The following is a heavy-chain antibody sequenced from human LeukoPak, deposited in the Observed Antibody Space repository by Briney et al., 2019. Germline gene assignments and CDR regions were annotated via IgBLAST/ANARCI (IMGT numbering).Heavy chain of an antibody. CDR2: ISWSSNSI. D-gene: IGHD6-19*01. CDR3: AKGYSSGWGRAFDN. CDR1: GFTLCDYS. Sequence: GGSLRLFCAASGFTLCDYSMHWVRQAPGKGLEGFSYISWSSNSIYYADSVRGRFTISRDSTKIYLYLQINSRSGEDTAVYYCAKGYSSGWGRAFDNWGQGTMVTVSS. J-gene: IGHJ3*02. V-gene: IGHV3-48*01.